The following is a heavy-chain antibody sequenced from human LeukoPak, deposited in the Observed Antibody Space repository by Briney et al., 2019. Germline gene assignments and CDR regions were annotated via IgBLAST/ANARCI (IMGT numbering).Heavy chain of an antibody. CDR3: ARGVLDGVDV. D-gene: IGHD3-3*02. CDR2: VNPNSGHA. CDR1: GYTLTSYD. J-gene: IGHJ6*02. Sequence: ASVTVSCKASGYTLTSYDINWVRQATGQGLEWLGWVNPNSGHAGSPQKFQGRVTMTRDTSISTAYMELSSLTSEDTAVYYCARGVLDGVDVWGQGTAVTVSS. V-gene: IGHV1-8*01.